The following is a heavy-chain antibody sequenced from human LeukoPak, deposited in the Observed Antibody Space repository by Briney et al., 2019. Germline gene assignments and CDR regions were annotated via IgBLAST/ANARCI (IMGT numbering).Heavy chain of an antibody. Sequence: ASVKVSCRASGYTFTSYGISWVRQAPGQGLEWTGWISAYNGNTNYAQKLQGRVTMTTDTSTSTAYMELRSLRSNDTAVYYCARVDDFRHWFDPWGQGTLVTVSS. CDR3: ARVDDFRHWFDP. D-gene: IGHD3-3*01. V-gene: IGHV1-18*01. CDR1: GYTFTSYG. J-gene: IGHJ5*02. CDR2: ISAYNGNT.